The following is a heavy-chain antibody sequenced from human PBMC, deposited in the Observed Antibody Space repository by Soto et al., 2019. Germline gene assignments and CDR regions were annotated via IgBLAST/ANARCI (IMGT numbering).Heavy chain of an antibody. CDR2: SSAHNGNT. J-gene: IGHJ4*02. CDR1: GYTFTSYG. CDR3: ARGRYGDY. D-gene: IGHD1-1*01. V-gene: IGHV1-18*01. Sequence: QVHLVQSGAEVKKPGASVKVSCNGSGYTFTSYGITWVRQAPGQGLEWMGWSSAHNGNTNYAQKPQGRVTVTRETSTSTAYMEMRSLRSDDTAVYYCARGRYGDYWGQGALVTVSS.